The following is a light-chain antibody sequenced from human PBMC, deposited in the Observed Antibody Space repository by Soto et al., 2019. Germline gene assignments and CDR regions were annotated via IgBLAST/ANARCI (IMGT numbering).Light chain of an antibody. CDR3: QSYDSSPSSYV. V-gene: IGLV1-40*01. CDR1: SSNIGSVYA. CDR2: ANT. Sequence: QSVLTQPPSVSGDPGQRVNISCTGDSSNIGSVYAVHWYQQLPGAAPKLLIYANTNRPSGVPDRFSGSKSGTSASLAISGLQAEDEADYYCQSYDSSPSSYVFGTGAKVTVL. J-gene: IGLJ1*01.